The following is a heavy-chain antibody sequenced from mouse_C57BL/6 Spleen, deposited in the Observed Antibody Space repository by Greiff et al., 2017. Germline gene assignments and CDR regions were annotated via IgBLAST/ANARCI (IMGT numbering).Heavy chain of an antibody. Sequence: QVQLKQSGAELMKPGASVKLSCKATGFTFTGYWIAWVKQRPGHGLEWIGEILPGSGSTNYNEKFKGKATVTADTSSNTAYRQLSSLTTEDAAIYYCARRRNDRGFAYWVQGTLVTVSA. CDR2: ILPGSGST. V-gene: IGHV1-9*01. CDR1: GFTFTGYW. CDR3: ARRRNDRGFAY. D-gene: IGHD2-12*01. J-gene: IGHJ3*01.